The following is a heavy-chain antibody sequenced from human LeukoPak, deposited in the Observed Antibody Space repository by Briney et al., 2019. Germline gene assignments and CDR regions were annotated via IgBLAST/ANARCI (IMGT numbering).Heavy chain of an antibody. Sequence: GGSLRLSCAASGFTFSSYAMHWVRQAPGKGLEWVAVISYDGSNKYYADSVKGRFTISRDNSKNTLYLQMNSLRAEDTAVYYCAKDPEPVADGYYYYMDVWGKGTTVTVSS. CDR1: GFTFSSYA. CDR2: ISYDGSNK. D-gene: IGHD5-24*01. J-gene: IGHJ6*03. V-gene: IGHV3-30-3*01. CDR3: AKDPEPVADGYYYYMDV.